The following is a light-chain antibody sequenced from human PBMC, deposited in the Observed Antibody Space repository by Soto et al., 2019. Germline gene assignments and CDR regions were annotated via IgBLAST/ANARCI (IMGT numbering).Light chain of an antibody. CDR3: QQYNTWPPIT. CDR1: QSISSN. Sequence: EIVLTQSPGTLSLSPGERATLSCRATQSISSNYLAWYQQKPGQAPKLLIHGASTRATGLPARFSGSGSGTDFTLTISSLQSEDFAVYYCQQYNTWPPITFGQGTRLEIK. V-gene: IGKV3-15*01. J-gene: IGKJ5*01. CDR2: GAS.